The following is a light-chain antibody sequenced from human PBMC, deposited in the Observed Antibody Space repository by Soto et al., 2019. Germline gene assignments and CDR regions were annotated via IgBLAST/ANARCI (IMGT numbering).Light chain of an antibody. CDR3: QQTSAAPFT. V-gene: IGKV1-39*01. CDR1: RNINTY. Sequence: DIQMAQSPSSLSASVGDTITITFRASRNINTYLNWYQQKPGKAPKLLIFGASSLQSRVPSSFSGSGSRTDFTLTINSLQPEDFATYCCQQTSAAPFTFGPGTKVDIK. J-gene: IGKJ3*01. CDR2: GAS.